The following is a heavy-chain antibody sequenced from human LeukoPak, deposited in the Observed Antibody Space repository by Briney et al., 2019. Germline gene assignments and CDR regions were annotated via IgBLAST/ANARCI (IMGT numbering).Heavy chain of an antibody. CDR2: IYYSGST. J-gene: IGHJ6*02. Sequence: SQTLSLTCTVSGGSIGSGDYYWSWIRQPPGKGLEWIGYIYYSGSTYYNPSLKSRVTISVDTSKNQFSLKLSSVTAADTAVYYCARDHYYDSSGYYYGMDVWGQGTTVTVSS. CDR3: ARDHYYDSSGYYYGMDV. V-gene: IGHV4-30-4*01. D-gene: IGHD3-22*01. CDR1: GGSIGSGDYY.